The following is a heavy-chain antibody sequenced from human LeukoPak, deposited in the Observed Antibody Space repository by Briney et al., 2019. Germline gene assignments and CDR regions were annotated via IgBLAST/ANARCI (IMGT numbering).Heavy chain of an antibody. V-gene: IGHV4-39*01. CDR1: GDSITNDNYY. CDR2: IYYTGTT. Sequence: SETLSLTCSVSGDSITNDNYYWDWIRQSTGKGLEWIGSIYYTGTTYYTPSLQSRVTISVDTSKNQFSLRLSSVTAADTAMYDCAGGFWSGYLGLYYFDSWGQGTLVTVTS. D-gene: IGHD3-3*01. CDR3: AGGFWSGYLGLYYFDS. J-gene: IGHJ4*02.